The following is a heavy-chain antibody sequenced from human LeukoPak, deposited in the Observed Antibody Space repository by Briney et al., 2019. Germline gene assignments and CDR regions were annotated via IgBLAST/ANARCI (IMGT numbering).Heavy chain of an antibody. J-gene: IGHJ4*02. CDR2: IRYDGSNE. V-gene: IGHV3-30*02. CDR3: AKGGIHWEVDY. Sequence: PGGSLRLSCAASGFTFSNSGMHWVRQAPGKGLEWVTFIRYDGSNEHYADSVKGRFTISRDNSRNTLYLQMDRLRPEDTAVYSCAKGGIHWEVDYWGQGSLVTVSS. D-gene: IGHD5-18*01. CDR1: GFTFSNSG.